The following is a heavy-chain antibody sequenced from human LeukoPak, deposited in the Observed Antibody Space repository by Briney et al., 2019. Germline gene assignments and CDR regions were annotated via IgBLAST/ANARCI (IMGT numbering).Heavy chain of an antibody. V-gene: IGHV3-30-3*01. D-gene: IGHD3-22*01. J-gene: IGHJ4*02. CDR1: AFTFSGHS. CDR2: IAYDSSNT. CDR3: AKDRGDYHDSGGFDY. Sequence: GGSLRLSCAASAFTFSGHSMHWVRQAPGKGLEWVSSIAYDSSNTYYADSVKSRFTISRDNSKNTLYLQMNSLRAEDTAVYYCAKDRGDYHDSGGFDYWGQGTLVTVSS.